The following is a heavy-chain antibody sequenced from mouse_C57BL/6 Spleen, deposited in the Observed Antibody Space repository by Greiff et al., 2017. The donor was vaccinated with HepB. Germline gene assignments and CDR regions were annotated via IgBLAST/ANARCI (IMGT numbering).Heavy chain of an antibody. Sequence: EVKLVESGGGLVKPGGSLKLSCAASGFTFSDYGMHWVRQAPEKGREWVAYISSGSSTIYYADTVKGRFTISRDNAKNTLFLQMTSLRSEDTAMYYCARRLAIYYGNMDYWGQGTSVTVSS. D-gene: IGHD2-1*01. CDR1: GFTFSDYG. CDR3: ARRLAIYYGNMDY. CDR2: ISSGSSTI. V-gene: IGHV5-17*01. J-gene: IGHJ4*01.